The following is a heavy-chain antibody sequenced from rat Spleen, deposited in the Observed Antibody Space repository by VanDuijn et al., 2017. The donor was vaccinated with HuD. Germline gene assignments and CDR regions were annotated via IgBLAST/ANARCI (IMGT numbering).Heavy chain of an antibody. Sequence: EVQLVESGGGLVQPGRSLKLSCAASGFTFSSYDMAWVRQAPTKGLEWVASISPSGTNTYYRDSVKGRFTVSRDNAKSTLYLQMDSLRSEDTATYYCARHPQLGAYWYFDFWGPGTMVTVSS. CDR3: ARHPQLGAYWYFDF. V-gene: IGHV5-25*01. CDR1: GFTFSSYD. CDR2: ISPSGTNT. J-gene: IGHJ1*01. D-gene: IGHD5-1*01.